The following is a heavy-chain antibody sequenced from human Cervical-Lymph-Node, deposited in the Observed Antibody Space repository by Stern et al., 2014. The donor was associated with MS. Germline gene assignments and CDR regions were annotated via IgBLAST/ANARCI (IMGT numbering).Heavy chain of an antibody. CDR3: ARDLGSCTSTSCYKAFHI. V-gene: IGHV4-31*03. CDR1: GGSISSGGYY. Sequence: QVQLQESGPGLVKPSQTLSLTCTVSGGSISSGGYYWSWIRQHPGKGLEWIGYISYSGSAYYNPSLKSRVTISVDMSKNQFSLRLTSVTAADTAVYYCARDLGSCTSTSCYKAFHIWGQGTMVTVSS. CDR2: ISYSGSA. D-gene: IGHD2-2*02. J-gene: IGHJ3*02.